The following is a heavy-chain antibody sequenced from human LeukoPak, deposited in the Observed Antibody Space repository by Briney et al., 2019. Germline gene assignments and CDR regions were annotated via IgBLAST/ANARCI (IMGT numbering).Heavy chain of an antibody. V-gene: IGHV3-53*01. CDR2: IYSGGST. D-gene: IGHD3-22*01. Sequence: PGGSLRLSCAASGFTFSDYYMSWIRQAPGKGLEWVSVIYSGGSTYYADSVKGRFTISRDNSKNTLYLQMNSLRAEDTAVYYCAKWEGYYYDSSGYALTYAFDIWGQGTMVTV. CDR3: AKWEGYYYDSSGYALTYAFDI. J-gene: IGHJ3*02. CDR1: GFTFSDYY.